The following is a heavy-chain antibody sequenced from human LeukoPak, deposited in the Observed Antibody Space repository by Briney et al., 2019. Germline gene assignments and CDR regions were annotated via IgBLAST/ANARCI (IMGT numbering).Heavy chain of an antibody. Sequence: PSETLSLTCTVSGYSISSGYYWGWIRQPPGKGLEWIGSIYHSGSTYYNPSLKSRVTISVDTSKNQFSLKLSSVTAADTAVYYCARDLLWQGGYCSSTSCPHYYYYMDVWGKGTTVTVSS. CDR1: GYSISSGYY. CDR3: ARDLLWQGGYCSSTSCPHYYYYMDV. D-gene: IGHD2-2*01. V-gene: IGHV4-38-2*02. CDR2: IYHSGST. J-gene: IGHJ6*03.